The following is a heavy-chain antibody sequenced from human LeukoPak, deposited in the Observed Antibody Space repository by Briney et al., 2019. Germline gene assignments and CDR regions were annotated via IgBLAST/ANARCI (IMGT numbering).Heavy chain of an antibody. D-gene: IGHD1-26*01. V-gene: IGHV5-51*01. CDR1: GYTFTDYW. J-gene: IGHJ3*01. Sequence: GESLKISCQTSGYTFTDYWIGWVRQMPGKGLEWMGIIYPGDSGPTYSPSFQGQVTISVDKSINTAYLQWSSLQASDTAMYYCGMSGDRVPLQDDVFDVWGQGTMVTVST. CDR3: GMSGDRVPLQDDVFDV. CDR2: IYPGDSGP.